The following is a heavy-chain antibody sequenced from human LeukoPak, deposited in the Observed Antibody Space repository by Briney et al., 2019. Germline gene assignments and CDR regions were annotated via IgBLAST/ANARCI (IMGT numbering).Heavy chain of an antibody. CDR2: ISSRGSTI. Sequence: PGGSLRLSCAASGFTFSSYEMNWVRQAPGKGLEWVSYISSRGSTIYYADSVKGRFTISRDNAKNSLYLQMNSLRAEDTAVYYCARSSWYAYFDYWGQGTLVTVSS. CDR1: GFTFSSYE. D-gene: IGHD6-13*01. V-gene: IGHV3-48*03. J-gene: IGHJ4*02. CDR3: ARSSWYAYFDY.